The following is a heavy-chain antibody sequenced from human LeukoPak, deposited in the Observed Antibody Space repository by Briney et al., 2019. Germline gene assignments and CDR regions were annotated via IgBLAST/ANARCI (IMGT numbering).Heavy chain of an antibody. Sequence: GESLKISCKGSGYSFPSYWIGWGRQMPGKGLEWMGIIYPGDSDTRYSLSFQCKVTISADKSISTDYLQWSSMKASDTAMYYCARLGSSSWSPLDYWGQGTLVTVSS. CDR2: IYPGDSDT. CDR3: ARLGSSSWSPLDY. V-gene: IGHV5-51*01. D-gene: IGHD6-13*01. CDR1: GYSFPSYW. J-gene: IGHJ4*02.